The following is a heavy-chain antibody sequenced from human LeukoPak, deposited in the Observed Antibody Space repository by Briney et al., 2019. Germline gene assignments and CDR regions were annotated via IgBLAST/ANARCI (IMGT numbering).Heavy chain of an antibody. Sequence: GGSLRLSCAASGFTFSTYWMHWVRHAPGKGLVWVSRINSAGSSTSYADPVKGRFTISRDNAKNTLFLQMNSLRAEDTAVYYCARSLGGSFDYWGQGTLVTVSS. V-gene: IGHV3-74*01. CDR1: GFTFSTYW. CDR3: ARSLGGSFDY. CDR2: INSAGSST. J-gene: IGHJ4*02. D-gene: IGHD1-26*01.